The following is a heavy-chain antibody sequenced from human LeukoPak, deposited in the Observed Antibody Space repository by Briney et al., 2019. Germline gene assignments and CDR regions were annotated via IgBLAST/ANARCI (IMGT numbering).Heavy chain of an antibody. D-gene: IGHD6-13*01. CDR2: IYYSGST. V-gene: IGHV4-39*02. J-gene: IGHJ4*02. CDR3: EREYRSTTGY. CDR1: GCSISDRSYE. Sequence: PSETLSLTCTVSGCSISDRSYECRWIRQPPGKGLEWIGSIYYSGSTYYNPSLKSRVTISVNTSNNQFSIRLSSVPTADKAAYFCEREYRSTTGYWGQGTLVTVSS.